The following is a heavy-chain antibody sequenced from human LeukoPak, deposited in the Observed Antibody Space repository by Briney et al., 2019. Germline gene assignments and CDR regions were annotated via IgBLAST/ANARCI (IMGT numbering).Heavy chain of an antibody. D-gene: IGHD5-12*01. Sequence: SETLSLTCTVSGGSISTYYWRWIRQPPGKGLEWIGYVYYTGSTNYNPSLKSRVTMSVDTSKNQFSLKLSSVTAADTAVYYCARAGNGGYGDDAVDLWGQGRMVTVSS. CDR2: VYYTGST. CDR1: GGSISTYY. CDR3: ARAGNGGYGDDAVDL. J-gene: IGHJ3*01. V-gene: IGHV4-59*01.